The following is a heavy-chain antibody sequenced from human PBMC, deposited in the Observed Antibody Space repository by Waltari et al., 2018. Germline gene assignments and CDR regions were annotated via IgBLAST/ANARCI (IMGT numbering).Heavy chain of an antibody. V-gene: IGHV4-34*02. J-gene: IGHJ6*03. D-gene: IGHD1-26*01. CDR1: GGPFSDYH. CDR2: IDHGGIT. CDR3: ARSAVGATRPIQYCYMDV. Sequence: QVQLQQLGAGLLKPSETLSLTCAMYGGPFSDYHWSWIRQSPGKGPGLIGEIDHGGITIYNPSLKSRVSMSIDTSKNQFSLNLTSVTAADTAVYFCARSAVGATRPIQYCYMDVWGKGTTVTVSS.